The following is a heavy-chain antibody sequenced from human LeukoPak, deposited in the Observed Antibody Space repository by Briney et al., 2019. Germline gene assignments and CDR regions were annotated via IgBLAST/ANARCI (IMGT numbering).Heavy chain of an antibody. J-gene: IGHJ6*02. Sequence: SETLSLTCTVSGGSISSYYWSWIRQPPGKGLEWIGYIYYSGSTNYNPSLKSRVTISVDTSKNQFSLKLSSVTAADTAVYYCARGDSSSWYEYYYYGMDVWGQGTTVTVSS. D-gene: IGHD6-13*01. V-gene: IGHV4-59*01. CDR3: ARGDSSSWYEYYYYGMDV. CDR1: GGSISSYY. CDR2: IYYSGST.